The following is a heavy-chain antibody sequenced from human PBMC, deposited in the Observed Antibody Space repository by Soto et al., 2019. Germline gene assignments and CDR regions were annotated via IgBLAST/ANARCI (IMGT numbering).Heavy chain of an antibody. CDR2: IDPSDSYT. J-gene: IGHJ4*02. V-gene: IGHV5-10-1*01. Sequence: GESLKISCKGSGYSFTSYWIGWVRQMPGKGLEWMGRIDPSDSYTNYSPSFQGHVTISADKSISTAYLQWSSLKASDTAMYYCARLPHYDSPYFDYWGQGTLVTAPQ. D-gene: IGHD3-22*01. CDR3: ARLPHYDSPYFDY. CDR1: GYSFTSYW.